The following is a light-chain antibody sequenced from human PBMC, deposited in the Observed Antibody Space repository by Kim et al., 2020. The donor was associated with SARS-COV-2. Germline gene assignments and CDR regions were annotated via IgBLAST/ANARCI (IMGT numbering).Light chain of an antibody. CDR2: DVT. Sequence: QAITISCTGTSSDIGAYNHVAWYQQYPGKVPKLLIFDVTKRPSGVSNRFSGSKSGNTASLTIYGLQAEDEADYYCSSYTRINANVIFGGGTQLTVL. CDR1: SSDIGAYNH. CDR3: SSYTRINANVI. V-gene: IGLV2-14*04. J-gene: IGLJ2*01.